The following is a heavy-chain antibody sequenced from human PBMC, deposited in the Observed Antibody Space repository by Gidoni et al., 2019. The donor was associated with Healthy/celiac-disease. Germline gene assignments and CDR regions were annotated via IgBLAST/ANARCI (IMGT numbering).Heavy chain of an antibody. V-gene: IGHV3-30-3*01. Sequence: QVQLVESGGGVVQPGRSLRLSCAASGFTFSSSARHWVRQAPGQGLEWVAVISYEGSNKYYADSVKGRFTISRDNSKNTLYLQMNSLRAEDTAVYYCARDPSHDPGYQLLNYFDYWGQGTLVTVSS. CDR3: ARDPSHDPGYQLLNYFDY. CDR2: ISYEGSNK. CDR1: GFTFSSSA. D-gene: IGHD2-2*01. J-gene: IGHJ4*02.